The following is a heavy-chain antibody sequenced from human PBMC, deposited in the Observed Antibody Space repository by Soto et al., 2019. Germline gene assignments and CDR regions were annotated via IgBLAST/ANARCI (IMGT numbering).Heavy chain of an antibody. CDR1: GFTFSSYS. CDR3: ARILDDILGYYYYMDV. D-gene: IGHD3-9*01. CDR2: ISSSSSYI. V-gene: IGHV3-21*01. J-gene: IGHJ6*03. Sequence: PGGSLRLSCAPSGFTFSSYSMNWVRQAPGKGLEWVSSISSSSSYIYYADSVKGRFTISRDNAKNSLYLQMNSLRAEDTAVYYCARILDDILGYYYYMDVWGKGTTVTVSS.